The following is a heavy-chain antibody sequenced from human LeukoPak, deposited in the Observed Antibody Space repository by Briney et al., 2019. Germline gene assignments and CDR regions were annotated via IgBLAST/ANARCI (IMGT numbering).Heavy chain of an antibody. V-gene: IGHV4-34*01. CDR1: GGSFSGYY. J-gene: IGHJ6*03. Sequence: SETLSLTCAVYGGSFSGYYWSWIRQPPGKGLEWIGEINHSGSTNYNPSLKSRVTISVDTSKNQFSLKLSSVTAADTAVYYCARLNIVVVVAAQYYYYYYMDVWGKGTTVTVSS. D-gene: IGHD2-15*01. CDR2: INHSGST. CDR3: ARLNIVVVVAAQYYYYYYMDV.